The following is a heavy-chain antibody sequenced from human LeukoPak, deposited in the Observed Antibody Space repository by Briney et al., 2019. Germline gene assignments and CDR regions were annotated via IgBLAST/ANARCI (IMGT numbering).Heavy chain of an antibody. Sequence: PGGSLRLSCAASGLTFSSYWMSWVRQAPGKWLEWVANIKQDGSEKYYVDSVKGRFTISRDNAKKSLYLQMNSLRAEDTAVYYCARDVSPLDYWGQGTLVTVSS. CDR2: IKQDGSEK. V-gene: IGHV3-7*01. D-gene: IGHD5/OR15-5a*01. CDR3: ARDVSPLDY. J-gene: IGHJ4*02. CDR1: GLTFSSYW.